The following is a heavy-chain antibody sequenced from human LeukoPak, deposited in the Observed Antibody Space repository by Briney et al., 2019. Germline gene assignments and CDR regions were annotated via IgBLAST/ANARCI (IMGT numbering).Heavy chain of an antibody. D-gene: IGHD2-15*01. J-gene: IGHJ6*03. V-gene: IGHV3-30*02. Sequence: GGSLRLSCAASRFTFSSYGMHWVRQAPGKGLEWVAYIQYDGSNEQYADSVKGRFSISRDSSKNILYLQMNSLRAEDTAVYYCAKDRCSDGVGCYYYYMDVWGKGTTVTISS. CDR1: RFTFSSYG. CDR2: IQYDGSNE. CDR3: AKDRCSDGVGCYYYYMDV.